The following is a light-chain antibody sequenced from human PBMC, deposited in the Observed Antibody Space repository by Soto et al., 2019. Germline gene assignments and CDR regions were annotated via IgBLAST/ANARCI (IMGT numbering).Light chain of an antibody. J-gene: IGKJ2*01. Sequence: EIVLTQSPGTLSLSPGESVTLYCRASQSLSRSYLAWYQQKPGQAPRLLIYGASSRATGIPDRFSGSGSGTYFTLTLSRLEPEDFAVYYCHHYGSSPHTFGQGTKLAIK. CDR1: QSLSRSY. CDR2: GAS. V-gene: IGKV3-20*01. CDR3: HHYGSSPHT.